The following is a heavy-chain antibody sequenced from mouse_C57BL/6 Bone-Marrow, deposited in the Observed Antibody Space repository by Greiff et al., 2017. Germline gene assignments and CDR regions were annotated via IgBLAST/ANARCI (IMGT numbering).Heavy chain of an antibody. CDR1: GYTFTSYW. V-gene: IGHV1-55*01. CDR2: IYPGSGST. J-gene: IGHJ3*01. CDR3: ARWTYYSNYEFAY. D-gene: IGHD2-5*01. Sequence: QVQLQQPGAELVKPGASVKMSCKASGYTFTSYWITWVKQRPGQGLEWIGDIYPGSGSTNYNEKFKSKATLTVATSSSTAYMQLSSLTSEDSAVYYCARWTYYSNYEFAYWGQGTLVTVSA.